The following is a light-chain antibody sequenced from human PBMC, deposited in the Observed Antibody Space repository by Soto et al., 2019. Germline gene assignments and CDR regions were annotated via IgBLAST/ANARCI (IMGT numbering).Light chain of an antibody. CDR3: QQYDDSVWT. J-gene: IGKJ1*01. CDR1: QSVSTNN. V-gene: IGKV3-20*01. Sequence: IVFTQSPGTLSSSPGERATLSCRAGQSVSTNNLAWYQQRPGQAPRLLIYGTSRRATGIPDRFSGSGSGTEFTLTISRLEPEDLAVYYCQQYDDSVWTFGQGTKVDIK. CDR2: GTS.